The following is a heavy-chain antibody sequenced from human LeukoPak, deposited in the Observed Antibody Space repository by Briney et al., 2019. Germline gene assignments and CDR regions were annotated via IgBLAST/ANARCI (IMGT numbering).Heavy chain of an antibody. CDR1: GFTFSTYA. CDR2: FGRNGGST. Sequence: GGSLRPSCAASGFTFSTYAMHWVRQAPGKGLEYVSAFGRNGGSTYYANSVKGRFTISRDNSKNTLYLQMGSLRAEDSAVYYCARGGSGHDFSPNYYYGMDVWGQGTTVTVSS. J-gene: IGHJ6*02. V-gene: IGHV3-64*01. D-gene: IGHD5-12*01. CDR3: ARGGSGHDFSPNYYYGMDV.